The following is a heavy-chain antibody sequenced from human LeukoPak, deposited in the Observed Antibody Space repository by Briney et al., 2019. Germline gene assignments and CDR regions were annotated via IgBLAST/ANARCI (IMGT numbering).Heavy chain of an antibody. D-gene: IGHD3-10*01. CDR3: AIDSGTSVY. Sequence: TGGSLRLSCAASGFTFSSYTMNWVRQAPGKGLEWVSSISSGSISIFYADSVKGRLTISRDNAKSSLYLQMNSLRAEDTAVYYCAIDSGTSVYWGQGTLVTVSS. CDR2: ISSGSISI. CDR1: GFTFSSYT. J-gene: IGHJ4*02. V-gene: IGHV3-21*01.